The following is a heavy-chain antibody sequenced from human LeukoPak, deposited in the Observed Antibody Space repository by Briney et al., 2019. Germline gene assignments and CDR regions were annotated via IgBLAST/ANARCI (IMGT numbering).Heavy chain of an antibody. CDR1: GGSISNHY. D-gene: IGHD2-15*01. V-gene: IGHV4-4*07. Sequence: SETLSFTCTVSGGSISNHYWSWIRQPAGKGLEWIGRIYTSGSINHNPSLKSRVTMSVDTSKNQFSLKLSSVTAADTAVYYCAREALGYCSGGSCPYYFDYWGQGTLVTVSS. CDR2: IYTSGSI. CDR3: AREALGYCSGGSCPYYFDY. J-gene: IGHJ4*02.